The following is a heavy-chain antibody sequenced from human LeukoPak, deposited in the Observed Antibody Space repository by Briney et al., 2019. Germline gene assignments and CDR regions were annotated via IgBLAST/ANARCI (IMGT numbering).Heavy chain of an antibody. V-gene: IGHV4-59*01. D-gene: IGHD3-22*01. Sequence: PSETLSLTCTVSGGSISSYYWSWIRQPPGQGLEWIGDIYYSGSTNYNPSLKSRVTISVDTSKNQLSLKLSSVTAADTAVYYCARGGEWRYYYDSSGYYPFDYWGQGTLVTVSS. J-gene: IGHJ4*02. CDR2: IYYSGST. CDR3: ARGGEWRYYYDSSGYYPFDY. CDR1: GGSISSYY.